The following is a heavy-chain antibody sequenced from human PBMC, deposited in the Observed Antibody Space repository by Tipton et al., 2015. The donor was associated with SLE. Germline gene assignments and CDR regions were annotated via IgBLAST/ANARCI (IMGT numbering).Heavy chain of an antibody. D-gene: IGHD6-19*01. CDR2: INHSGST. J-gene: IGHJ4*02. V-gene: IGHV4-39*07. Sequence: TLSLTCTVSGGSISSSSYYWSWIRQPPGKGLEWIGEINHSGSTNYNPSLKSRVTISVDTSKNQFSLKLSSVTAADTAVYYCARGSRDSSGDRGSYFDYWGQGTLVTVSS. CDR1: GGSISSSSYY. CDR3: ARGSRDSSGDRGSYFDY.